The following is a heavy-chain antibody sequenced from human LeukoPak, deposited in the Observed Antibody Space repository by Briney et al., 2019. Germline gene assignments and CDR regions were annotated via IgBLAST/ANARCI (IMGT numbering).Heavy chain of an antibody. CDR3: ARDCCPDSSGYGPRAFDI. Sequence: PGGSLRLSCAASGFTFTTYGMIWVRQAPGKGLEWVLGISGSGSNTYYADSAKGRFTSSRDYSKRTVYLQMNSRRAEDTAVYYCARDCCPDSSGYGPRAFDIWGQGTMVTVSS. CDR1: GFTFTTYG. CDR2: ISGSGSNT. J-gene: IGHJ3*02. V-gene: IGHV3-23*01. D-gene: IGHD3-22*01.